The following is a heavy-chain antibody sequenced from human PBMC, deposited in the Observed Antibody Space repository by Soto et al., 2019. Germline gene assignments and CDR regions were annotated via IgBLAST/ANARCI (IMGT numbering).Heavy chain of an antibody. CDR3: ARDGSPRPATY. Sequence: QVQLQESGPGLVKPSETLSLTCTVSGGSISTYYWIWMRQPPGKGLEWIGIFYNGGTTSYNPSLQSRVTISVDTSKNQFSLELNPGTAADTAVYYCARDGSPRPATYWGQGILVTVSS. D-gene: IGHD3-10*01. V-gene: IGHV4-59*01. CDR2: FYNGGTT. CDR1: GGSISTYY. J-gene: IGHJ4*02.